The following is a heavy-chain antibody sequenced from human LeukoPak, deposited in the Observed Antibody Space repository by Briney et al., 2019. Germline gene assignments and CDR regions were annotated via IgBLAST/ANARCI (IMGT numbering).Heavy chain of an antibody. CDR1: GGTFSNYA. CDR3: ARAYYYDSSGYYSRHAFDI. D-gene: IGHD3-22*01. V-gene: IGHV1-69*06. J-gene: IGHJ3*02. CDR2: VIPIFSTA. Sequence: ASVKVSCKASGGTFSNYAIGWVRQAPGQGLEWMGGVIPIFSTANYAQKFQGRVTITADRSTSTAYMELSSLRSEDTAVYYCARAYYYDSSGYYSRHAFDIWGQGTMVTVSS.